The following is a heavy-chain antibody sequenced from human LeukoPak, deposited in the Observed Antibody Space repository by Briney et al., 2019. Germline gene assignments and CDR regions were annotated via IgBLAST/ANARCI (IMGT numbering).Heavy chain of an antibody. CDR3: ARDLEYGTRSLFVL. Sequence: GGSLRLSCAASGFTFSSYWMHWVRQAPGKGLEWVANIKQDGSQKYYMDSVKGRFVISRDNAKNSLYLQMNSLRDEDTAVYYCARDLEYGTRSLFVLWGQGTLVTVSS. D-gene: IGHD1-1*01. CDR1: GFTFSSYW. CDR2: IKQDGSQK. V-gene: IGHV3-7*01. J-gene: IGHJ4*02.